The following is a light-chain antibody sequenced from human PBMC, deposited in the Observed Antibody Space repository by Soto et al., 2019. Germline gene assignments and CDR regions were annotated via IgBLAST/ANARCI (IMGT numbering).Light chain of an antibody. Sequence: EILLTQSPGTLSLSLGERGTISCRASQRFGSSNLAWYQQKPGQAPRLLIYSTSSRATGIPDRFSGGGSGTEFTLPVSSLEPEDFSVYYCQQYGSSPQTFGQGTKVDIK. CDR1: QRFGSSN. V-gene: IGKV3-20*01. CDR2: STS. J-gene: IGKJ1*01. CDR3: QQYGSSPQT.